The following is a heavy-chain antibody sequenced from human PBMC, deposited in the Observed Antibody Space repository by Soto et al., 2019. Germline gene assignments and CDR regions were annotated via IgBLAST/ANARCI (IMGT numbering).Heavy chain of an antibody. CDR1: GGSISSGGYY. CDR3: ARAKAPLYSSSWYWFDP. J-gene: IGHJ5*02. Sequence: SETLSLTCAVSGGSISSGGYYWSWIRQPPGKGLEWIGYIYYSGSTNYNPSLKSRVTISVDTSKNQFSLKLSSVTAADTAVYYCARAKAPLYSSSWYWFDPWGQGTLVTVSS. V-gene: IGHV4-61*08. D-gene: IGHD6-13*01. CDR2: IYYSGST.